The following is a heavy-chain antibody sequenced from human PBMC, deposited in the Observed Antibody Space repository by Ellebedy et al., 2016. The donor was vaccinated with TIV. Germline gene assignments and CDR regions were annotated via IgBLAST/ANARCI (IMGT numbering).Heavy chain of an antibody. CDR3: AKDRPKFDD. CDR1: GGSISSYY. J-gene: IGHJ4*02. V-gene: IGHV4-59*01. Sequence: MPSETLSLTCTVSGGSISSYYWTWIRQPPGKGLEWIGYIYYSGSTNYNPSLKSRVTISVDTSKNQFSLKLNSVTAADTAVYYCAKDRPKFDDWGQGSLVTVSS. CDR2: IYYSGST.